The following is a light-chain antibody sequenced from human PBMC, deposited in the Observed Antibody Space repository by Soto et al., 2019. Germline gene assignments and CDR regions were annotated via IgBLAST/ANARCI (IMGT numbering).Light chain of an antibody. J-gene: IGLJ2*01. CDR2: SSY. CDR1: TSNIGSTI. Sequence: QSVLTQPPSASGTPGQRVTISCSGSTSNIGSTIVNWYQQLPGTAPKLLIYSSYQRPSGVPDRFSGSKSGTSASLAISRLQSEDEADYYCAAWDDSLNGWIFGGGTKVTVL. V-gene: IGLV1-44*01. CDR3: AAWDDSLNGWI.